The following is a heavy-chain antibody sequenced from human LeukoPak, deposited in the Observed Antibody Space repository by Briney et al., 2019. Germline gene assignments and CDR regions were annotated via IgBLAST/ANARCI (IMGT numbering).Heavy chain of an antibody. CDR3: ARGPDILTGAEFNY. V-gene: IGHV3-21*01. J-gene: IGHJ4*02. CDR2: ISSSSSYI. Sequence: GGSLRLSCAASGFTFSSYSMNWVRQAPGKGLEWVSSISSSSSYIHYADSVKGRFTISRDNAKNSLYLQMNSLRAEDTAVYYCARGPDILTGAEFNYWGQGTLVTVSS. CDR1: GFTFSSYS. D-gene: IGHD3-9*01.